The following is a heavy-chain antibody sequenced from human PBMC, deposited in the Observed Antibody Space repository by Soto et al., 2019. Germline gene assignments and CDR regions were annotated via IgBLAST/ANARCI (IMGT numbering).Heavy chain of an antibody. Sequence: LRLSCAASGFTFSSYGMHWVRQAPGKGLEWVAVISYDGSNKYYADSVKGRFTISRDNSKNTLYLQMNSLRAEDTAVYYCAKPEVNYDFWSGYYLYYYYYGMDVWGQGTTVTVSS. D-gene: IGHD3-3*01. CDR1: GFTFSSYG. J-gene: IGHJ6*02. CDR2: ISYDGSNK. V-gene: IGHV3-30*18. CDR3: AKPEVNYDFWSGYYLYYYYYGMDV.